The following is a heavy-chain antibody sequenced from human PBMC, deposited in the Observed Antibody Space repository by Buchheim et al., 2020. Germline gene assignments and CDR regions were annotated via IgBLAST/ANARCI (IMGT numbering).Heavy chain of an antibody. CDR3: ARGNGGPAAMGYFDY. J-gene: IGHJ4*02. CDR1: GGSFSGYY. CDR2: INHSGST. V-gene: IGHV4-34*01. D-gene: IGHD2-2*01. Sequence: QVQLQQWGAGLLKPSETLSLTCAVYGGSFSGYYWSWIRQPPGKGLEWIGEINHSGSTNYNPSLKSRVTISVDTSKNRFSLKLSSVTAADTAVYYCARGNGGPAAMGYFDYWGQGTL.